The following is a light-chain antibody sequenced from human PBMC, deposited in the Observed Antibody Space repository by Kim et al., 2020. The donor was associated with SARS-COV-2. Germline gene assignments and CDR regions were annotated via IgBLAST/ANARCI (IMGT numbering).Light chain of an antibody. V-gene: IGLV1-40*01. Sequence: GQGDAIACTGTTSNIGAGYYLPWYQQLPGTAPKLLIYGNCNRPSGVPDRFSGSKSGTSASLAITGLQAEDEADYYCQSYDSSLEVFGTGTKVTVL. J-gene: IGLJ1*01. CDR3: QSYDSSLEV. CDR2: GNC. CDR1: TSNIGAGYY.